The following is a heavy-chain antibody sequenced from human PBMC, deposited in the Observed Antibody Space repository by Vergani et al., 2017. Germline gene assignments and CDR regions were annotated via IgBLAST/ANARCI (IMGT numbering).Heavy chain of an antibody. Sequence: QVQLVQSGAEVKKPGSSVKVSCKASGGTFSSYAISWVRQAPGQGLEWMGGIIPIFGTANYAQKFQGRVTITADESTSTAYMELSSLRSEDTAVYYCARDTAMVTWDLDYYYYGMDVWGQGTTVTVSS. J-gene: IGHJ6*02. V-gene: IGHV1-69*01. CDR3: ARDTAMVTWDLDYYYYGMDV. CDR2: IIPIFGTA. D-gene: IGHD5-18*01. CDR1: GGTFSSYA.